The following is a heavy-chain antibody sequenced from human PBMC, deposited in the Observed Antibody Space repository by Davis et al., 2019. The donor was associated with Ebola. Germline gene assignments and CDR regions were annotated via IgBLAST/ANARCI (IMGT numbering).Heavy chain of an antibody. Sequence: GGSLRLSCAASGFTFSSYAMSWVRQAPGKGLEWVSAISGSGGSTYYADSVKGRFTISRDNSKNTLYLQMNSLRAEDTAVYYCAKDGLYDSSGYYPYYYYYYGMDVWGQGTTVTVSS. CDR2: ISGSGGST. J-gene: IGHJ6*02. D-gene: IGHD3-22*01. V-gene: IGHV3-23*01. CDR3: AKDGLYDSSGYYPYYYYYYGMDV. CDR1: GFTFSSYA.